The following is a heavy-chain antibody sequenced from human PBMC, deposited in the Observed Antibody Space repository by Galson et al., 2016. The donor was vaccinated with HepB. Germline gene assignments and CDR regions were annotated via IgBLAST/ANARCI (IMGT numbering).Heavy chain of an antibody. CDR1: GYRLTDYW. CDR2: IDPDASYT. J-gene: IGHJ6*02. D-gene: IGHD4-17*01. V-gene: IGHV5-10-1*01. CDR3: ARALEYGSRNYYDYYAMDV. Sequence: QSGAEVKEPGESLRISCQGSGYRLTDYWITWVRQVPGKGLQWMGRIDPDASYTNYSPSFHGHVTISVDKSVNTAYLQWSTLKASDTAIYYCARALEYGSRNYYDYYAMDVWGPG.